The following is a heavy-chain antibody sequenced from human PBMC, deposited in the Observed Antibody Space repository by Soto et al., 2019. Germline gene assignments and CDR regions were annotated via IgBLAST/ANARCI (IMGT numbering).Heavy chain of an antibody. D-gene: IGHD2-15*01. CDR1: GGTFSSYA. J-gene: IGHJ6*02. Sequence: QVQLVQSGAEVQKPGSSVKVSCKASGGTFSSYAISWVRQAPGQGLEWMGGIIPIFGTANYAQKFQGRVTITADKSTSTAYMELSSLRSEDTAVYYCASAIVVVVAATDDYYGMDVWGQGTTVTVSS. CDR3: ASAIVVVVAATDDYYGMDV. V-gene: IGHV1-69*06. CDR2: IIPIFGTA.